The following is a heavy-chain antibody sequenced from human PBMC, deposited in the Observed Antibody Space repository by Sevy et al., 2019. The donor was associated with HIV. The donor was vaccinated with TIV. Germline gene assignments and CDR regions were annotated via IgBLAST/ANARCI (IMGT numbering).Heavy chain of an antibody. J-gene: IGHJ6*02. CDR1: GFTFSSYA. Sequence: GGSLRLSCAASGFTFSSYAMSWVRQAPGKGLEWVSTIRGSGGSTYYADSVKGQFTISRDNSKNTLYSQMNSLRAEDTTVYYCHGDYDSSQLASYYYYGMDVWGQGTTVTVSS. D-gene: IGHD3-22*01. CDR2: IRGSGGST. V-gene: IGHV3-23*01. CDR3: HGDYDSSQLASYYYYGMDV.